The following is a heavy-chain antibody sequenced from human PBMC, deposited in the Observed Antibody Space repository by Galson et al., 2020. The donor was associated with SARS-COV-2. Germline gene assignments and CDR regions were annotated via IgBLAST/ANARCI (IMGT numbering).Heavy chain of an antibody. CDR1: GYTFTNYD. D-gene: IGHD5-18*01. CDR3: ARVWERGFSDGNWFDP. J-gene: IGHJ5*02. CDR2: MNPKSGNT. V-gene: IGHV1-8*01. Sequence: ASVKVSCKASGYTFTNYDINWVRQATGQGLEWMGWMNPKSGNTGYVQKFQGRLTMTRDTSISTAYMELSSLRDEDTAVYYCARVWERGFSDGNWFDPWGQGTLVTVSS.